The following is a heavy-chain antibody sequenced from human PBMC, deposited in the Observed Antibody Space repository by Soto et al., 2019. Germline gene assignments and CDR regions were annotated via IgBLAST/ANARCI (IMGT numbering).Heavy chain of an antibody. CDR2: TYYRSKWYY. D-gene: IGHD3-10*01. V-gene: IGHV6-1*01. J-gene: IGHJ6*02. CDR3: ATGMLVRGSYYVDV. CDR1: GDSVTGNTAG. Sequence: SQTLSLTCVISGDSVTGNTAGWNWIRQSPSRGLEWLGRTYYRSKWYYDYSGSVKGRMTTTPDTSRNQVSLQLNSVSPEDTAVYYRATGMLVRGSYYVDVWGQWTTVTVSS.